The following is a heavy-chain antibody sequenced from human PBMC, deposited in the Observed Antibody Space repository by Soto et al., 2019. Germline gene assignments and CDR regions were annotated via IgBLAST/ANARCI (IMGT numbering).Heavy chain of an antibody. CDR3: SSTSAHYYYYGMDV. Sequence: PGGSLRLSCTASGFTFGDYAMSWFRQAPGKGLEWVGFIRSKAYGGTTEYAASVKGRFTISRDDSKSIAYLQMNSLKTEDTAVYYCSSTSAHYYYYGMDVWGQGTTVTVSS. CDR1: GFTFGDYA. D-gene: IGHD2-2*01. V-gene: IGHV3-49*03. J-gene: IGHJ6*02. CDR2: IRSKAYGGTT.